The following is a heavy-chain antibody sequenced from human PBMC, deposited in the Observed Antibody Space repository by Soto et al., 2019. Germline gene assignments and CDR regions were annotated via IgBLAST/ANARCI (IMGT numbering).Heavy chain of an antibody. CDR3: ARGSLRGGNWYFDL. CDR1: GDSVSKNSAT. D-gene: IGHD3-16*01. J-gene: IGHJ2*01. CDR2: TYYRSKWYN. Sequence: QEQLQQSGPGLVKPSQTLSLTCAISGDSVSKNSATWNWIRQSPARGLEWLGRTYYRSKWYNDYAVSVKTRIAINPDTSKNRFSLQLNSVTPEDTAVYYCARGSLRGGNWYFDLWGRGTLVTVSS. V-gene: IGHV6-1*01.